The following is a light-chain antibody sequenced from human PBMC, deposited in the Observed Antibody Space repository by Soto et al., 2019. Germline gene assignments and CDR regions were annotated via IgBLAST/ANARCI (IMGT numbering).Light chain of an antibody. J-gene: IGKJ3*01. CDR1: QSVSTY. V-gene: IGKV3-11*01. CDR3: QQRYNWLFT. CDR2: DVS. Sequence: EIVLTQSPATLSLSPGERATLSCRNSQSVSTYLAWYQQKPGQTPRLLIYDVSNRASGIPARFSGSGSGTYFNLTISSLEPVDFAIYYCQQRYNWLFTFGPGRKVDIK.